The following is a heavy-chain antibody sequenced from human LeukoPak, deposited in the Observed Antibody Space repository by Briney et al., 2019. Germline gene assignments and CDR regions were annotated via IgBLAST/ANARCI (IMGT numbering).Heavy chain of an antibody. CDR1: GYSISSGYQ. D-gene: IGHD3-3*01. Sequence: SETLSLTCTVSGYSISSGYQWGWLRQPPGKGLEWIGNIYQSGSTYYNPSLKSRVTISVDTSKNQFSLKLSSVTAADTAVYYCARGRGYYDFWSGYYIANYYYYYMDVWGKGTTVTVSS. J-gene: IGHJ6*03. CDR3: ARGRGYYDFWSGYYIANYYYYYMDV. CDR2: IYQSGST. V-gene: IGHV4-38-2*02.